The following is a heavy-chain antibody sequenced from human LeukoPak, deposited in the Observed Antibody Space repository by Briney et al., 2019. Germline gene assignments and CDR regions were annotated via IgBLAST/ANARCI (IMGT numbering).Heavy chain of an antibody. CDR1: GFTFNSYA. CDR2: IIDSGIST. CDR3: AIGSRGSYDY. Sequence: PGGSLRLSCAASGFTFNSYAMTWVRQAPEKGLEWVSSIIDSGISTYYGDSVKGRFTISRDNSKNTVHLQMNSLRAEDTAVYYCAIGSRGSYDYWGQGTLVTVSS. J-gene: IGHJ4*02. V-gene: IGHV3-23*01. D-gene: IGHD1-26*01.